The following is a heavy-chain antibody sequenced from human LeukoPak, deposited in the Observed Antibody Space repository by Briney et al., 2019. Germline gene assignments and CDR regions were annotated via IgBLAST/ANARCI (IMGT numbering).Heavy chain of an antibody. CDR3: ARVNDYVWGSYRYPQFDY. Sequence: ASVKVSCKASGYTFTSYGISWVRQAPGQGLEWMGCISAYNGNTNYAQKLQGRVTMTTDTSTSTAYMELRSLRSDDTAVYYCARVNDYVWGSYRYPQFDYWGQGTLVTVSS. D-gene: IGHD3-16*02. V-gene: IGHV1-18*04. CDR2: ISAYNGNT. J-gene: IGHJ4*02. CDR1: GYTFTSYG.